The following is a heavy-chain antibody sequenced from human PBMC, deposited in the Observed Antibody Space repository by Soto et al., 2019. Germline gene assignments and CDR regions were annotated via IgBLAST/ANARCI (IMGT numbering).Heavy chain of an antibody. J-gene: IGHJ4*02. D-gene: IGHD6-25*01. CDR3: ARDGAWQRDY. CDR2: ISPRSIYI. V-gene: IGHV3-48*02. CDR1: GFTFSSYN. Sequence: EVQLVESGGGLIQPGGSLRLSCAASGFTFSSYNMNWFRQVPGKGLEWVAYISPRSIYIYYADSVKGRFTISRDDAKNSLYLQMNSVRDEDTAVYYCARDGAWQRDYWGQGTLVTVSS.